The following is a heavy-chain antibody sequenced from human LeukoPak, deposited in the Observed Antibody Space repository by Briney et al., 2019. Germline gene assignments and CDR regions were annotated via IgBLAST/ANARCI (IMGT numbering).Heavy chain of an antibody. CDR2: MSPNSGDT. Sequence: ASVKVSCKTSGYTFTNLDINWLRQAPGQGLEWMGWMSPNSGDTGYAQKFQGRVTITADESTSTAYMELSSLRSEDTAVYYCARASGYSGYDYDFDYWGQGTLVTVSS. CDR3: ARASGYSGYDYDFDY. D-gene: IGHD5-12*01. V-gene: IGHV1-8*01. CDR1: GYTFTNLD. J-gene: IGHJ4*02.